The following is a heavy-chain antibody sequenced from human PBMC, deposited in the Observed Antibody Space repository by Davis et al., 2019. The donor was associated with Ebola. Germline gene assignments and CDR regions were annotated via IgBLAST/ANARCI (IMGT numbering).Heavy chain of an antibody. CDR2: INPNSGGT. CDR1: GYTFTGYY. V-gene: IGHV1-2*04. Sequence: ASVKVSCKASGYTFTGYYMHWVRQAPGQGLEWMGWINPNSGGTNYAQKFQGWVTMTRDTSISTAYMELSRLRSDDTAVYYCARDAIVVVPAAPDLIDYWGQGTLVTVSS. D-gene: IGHD2-2*01. CDR3: ARDAIVVVPAAPDLIDY. J-gene: IGHJ4*02.